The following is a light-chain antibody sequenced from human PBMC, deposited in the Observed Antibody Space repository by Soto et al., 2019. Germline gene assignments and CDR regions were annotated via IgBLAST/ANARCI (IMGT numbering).Light chain of an antibody. CDR2: DVS. J-gene: IGKJ1*01. CDR1: QSVTKY. Sequence: EVVLTQSPATLSLSPGERATLSCRASQSVTKYLAWYQQKPGQALRLLIYDVSKRATGIPARFSGSGSETDFTLTISSLEPGDFAVYYCQQYVTSPWAFGQGTKVAIE. CDR3: QQYVTSPWA. V-gene: IGKV3-11*01.